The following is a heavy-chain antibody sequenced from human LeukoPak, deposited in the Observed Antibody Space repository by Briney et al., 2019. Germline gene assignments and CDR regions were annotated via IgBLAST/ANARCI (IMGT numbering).Heavy chain of an antibody. CDR3: TRQGSLGTSGYDY. J-gene: IGHJ4*02. V-gene: IGHV4-39*01. Sequence: SETLSLTCTVSGGSISSSSYYWGWIRQPPGKGLEWIGSFYYSGSTYYNPSLKSRVTISVDTSKNQFSLKLSSVTAADTAAYYCTRQGSLGTSGYDYWGQGTLVTVSS. D-gene: IGHD1-7*01. CDR1: GGSISSSSYY. CDR2: FYYSGST.